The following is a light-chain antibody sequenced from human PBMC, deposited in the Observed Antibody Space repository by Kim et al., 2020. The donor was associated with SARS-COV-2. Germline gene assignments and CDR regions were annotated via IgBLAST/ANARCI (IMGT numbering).Light chain of an antibody. CDR3: QQYNNWPPYS. CDR2: GAS. CDR1: QSVSSN. V-gene: IGKV3-15*01. J-gene: IGKJ2*03. Sequence: EIVMTQSPATLSVSPGERATLSCRASQSVSSNLAWYQQKPGQAARLLIYGASTRATGIPARFSGSGSGTEFTLPISSLQSEDFAVYYCQQYNNWPPYSFGQGTKLEI.